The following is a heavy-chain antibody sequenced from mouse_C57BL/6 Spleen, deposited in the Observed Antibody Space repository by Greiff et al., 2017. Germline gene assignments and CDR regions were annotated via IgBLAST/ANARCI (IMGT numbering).Heavy chain of an antibody. Sequence: VQLQQSGPELVKPGASVKISCKASGYAFSSSWMNWVKQRPGKGLEWIGRIYPGDGDTNNNGKFKGKATLTADKSSSTAYMQHSRLTSEDSAVSSCERWRIYDDAFYAMDYWGQGTSVTVSS. V-gene: IGHV1-82*01. CDR3: ERWRIYDDAFYAMDY. D-gene: IGHD2-12*01. J-gene: IGHJ4*01. CDR2: IYPGDGDT. CDR1: GYAFSSSW.